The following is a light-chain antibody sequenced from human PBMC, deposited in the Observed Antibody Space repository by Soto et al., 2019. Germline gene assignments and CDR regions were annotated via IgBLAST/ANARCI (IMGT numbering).Light chain of an antibody. CDR2: DVT. Sequence: QSALTQPASVSGSPGQSITISCTGTSSDVGGYNYVSWYRQHPGNAPKLMMYDVTNRPSGVSNRFSGSKSGNTASLTISGLQAEDEDDYYCCSYAGAYTQVFGTGTKVTVL. CDR1: SSDVGGYNY. V-gene: IGLV2-14*01. J-gene: IGLJ1*01. CDR3: CSYAGAYTQV.